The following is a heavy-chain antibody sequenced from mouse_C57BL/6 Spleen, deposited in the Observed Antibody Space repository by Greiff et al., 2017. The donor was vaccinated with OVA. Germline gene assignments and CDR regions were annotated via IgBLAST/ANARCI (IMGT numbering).Heavy chain of an antibody. D-gene: IGHD1-1*01. V-gene: IGHV5-16*01. CDR3: ARIGGSSFWFAY. J-gene: IGHJ3*01. CDR2: INYDGSST. CDR1: GFTFSDYY. Sequence: EVKLVESEGGLVQPGSSMKLSCTASGFTFSDYYMAWVRQVPEKGLEWVANINYDGSSTYYLDSLKSRFIISRDNAKNILYLQMSSLKSEDTATYYCARIGGSSFWFAYWGQGTLVTVSA.